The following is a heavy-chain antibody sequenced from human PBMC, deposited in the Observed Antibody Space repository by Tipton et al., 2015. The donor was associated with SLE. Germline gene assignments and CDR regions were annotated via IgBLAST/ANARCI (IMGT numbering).Heavy chain of an antibody. CDR1: GGSISSYY. CDR2: IYYSGDT. D-gene: IGHD3-16*01. V-gene: IGHV4-59*01. CDR3: ARAGGRGGRMNAFDI. Sequence: TLSLTCTVSGGSISSYYWNWIRQSPGKGLEWIGYIYYSGDTNYNPSLKSRLTMSVDTSKNQFSLKLSSLTAADTAVYYCARAGGRGGRMNAFDIWGQGTMVTVS. J-gene: IGHJ3*02.